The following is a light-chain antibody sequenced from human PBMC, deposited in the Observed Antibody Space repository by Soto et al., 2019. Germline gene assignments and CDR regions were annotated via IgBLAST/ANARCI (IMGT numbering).Light chain of an antibody. CDR1: QSVSSNY. Sequence: EIVLTQSPGTLSLSPGERATLSCRASQSVSSNYLAWYQQKPGQAHRPLIYGASSRATGIPDRFSGSGAGTDFTFTISRLEPEDFAVYYCQQYGSSPWTFGHGTTVEIK. J-gene: IGKJ1*01. CDR3: QQYGSSPWT. V-gene: IGKV3-20*01. CDR2: GAS.